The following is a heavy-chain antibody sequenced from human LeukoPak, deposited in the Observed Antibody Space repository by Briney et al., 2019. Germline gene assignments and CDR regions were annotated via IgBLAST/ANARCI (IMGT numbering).Heavy chain of an antibody. CDR2: IIPIFGTA. J-gene: IGHJ2*01. CDR3: AAPYSRNWYFDP. V-gene: IGHV1-69*13. D-gene: IGHD5-18*01. Sequence: GASVKVSCKASGYTFTSYGISWVRQAPGQGLEWMGGIIPIFGTANYAQKFQGRVTITADESTSTAYMELSSLRSVDTAVYYCAAPYSRNWYFDPWGRGTLVTVSS. CDR1: GYTFTSYG.